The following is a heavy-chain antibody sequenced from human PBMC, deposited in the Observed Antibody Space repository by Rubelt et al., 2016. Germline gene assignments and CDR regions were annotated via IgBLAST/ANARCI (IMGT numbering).Heavy chain of an antibody. CDR2: ISAYNGNT. CDR1: GYTFTSYG. CDR3: ARDRIRIAARQGWYFDL. V-gene: IGHV1-18*01. D-gene: IGHD6-6*01. J-gene: IGHJ2*01. Sequence: QVQLVQSGAEVKKPGASVKVSCKASGYTFTSYGISWVRQAPGQGLEWMGWISAYNGNTNYAQKPQGSVTMTTDNSTSPAYMELRSLRPDDTAVYYCARDRIRIAARQGWYFDLWGRGTLVTVSS.